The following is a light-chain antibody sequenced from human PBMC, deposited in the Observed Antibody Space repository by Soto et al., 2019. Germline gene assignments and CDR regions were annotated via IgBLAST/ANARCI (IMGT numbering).Light chain of an antibody. J-gene: IGLJ2*01. CDR3: SSYTSGATPPVV. Sequence: QSVLTQPASVSGSPGQSITISCTGTSDDIGDYSYVSWYQQHPGKAPKLILYEVNNRPSGISNRFSGSKSGNTASLTISGLQAEDESDYYCSSYTSGATPPVVLGGGTKLTVL. V-gene: IGLV2-14*01. CDR1: SDDIGDYSY. CDR2: EVN.